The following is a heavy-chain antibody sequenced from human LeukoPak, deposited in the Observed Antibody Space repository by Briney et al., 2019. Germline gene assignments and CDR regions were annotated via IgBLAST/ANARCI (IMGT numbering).Heavy chain of an antibody. V-gene: IGHV3-30*18. CDR1: GFTFSSYG. J-gene: IGHJ4*02. Sequence: PGGSLRLSCAASGFTFSSYGMHWVRQAPGKGLEWVAVISYDGSNKYYADSVKGRLTISRDNSKNTLYLQMNSLRAEDTAVYYCAKDTYDSSGYSSYYFDYWGQGTLVTVSS. CDR2: ISYDGSNK. D-gene: IGHD3-22*01. CDR3: AKDTYDSSGYSSYYFDY.